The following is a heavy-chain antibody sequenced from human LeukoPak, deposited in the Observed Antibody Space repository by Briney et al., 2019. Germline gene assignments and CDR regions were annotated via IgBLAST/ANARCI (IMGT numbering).Heavy chain of an antibody. CDR2: ISGSGGST. CDR1: GFTFSSYG. V-gene: IGHV3-23*01. CDR3: AREGNDGAFDI. J-gene: IGHJ3*02. Sequence: GGSLRLSCAASGFTFSSYGMSWVRQAPGKGLEWVSGISGSGGSTDYADSVKGRFTISRDNAKNSLYLQMNSLRAEDTAVYYCAREGNDGAFDIWGQGTMVTVSS. D-gene: IGHD1-1*01.